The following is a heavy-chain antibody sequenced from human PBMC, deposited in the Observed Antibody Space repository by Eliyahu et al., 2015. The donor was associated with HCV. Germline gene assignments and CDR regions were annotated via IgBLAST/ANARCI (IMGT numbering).Heavy chain of an antibody. CDR3: ARGGLGTTTSEMDY. D-gene: IGHD1-26*01. CDR2: INSDSGGT. J-gene: IGHJ4*02. V-gene: IGHV1-2*06. Sequence: QVQLVQSGAEVKKPGASVKVSCKPSGYSFTGYYVHWVRQAPGEGLEWMGRINSDSGGTNYAQKFQGRVTMTRDTSINTAYMELSRLRSDDTAVYYCARGGLGTTTSEMDYWGQGTLVTVSS. CDR1: GYSFTGYY.